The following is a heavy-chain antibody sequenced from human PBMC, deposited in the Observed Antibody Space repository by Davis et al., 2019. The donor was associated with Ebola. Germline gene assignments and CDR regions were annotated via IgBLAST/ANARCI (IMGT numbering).Heavy chain of an antibody. CDR3: AKDWADGSNLGLGGY. Sequence: GESLKISCVASGFTFSSYGMHWVRQAPGKGLEWVAVISYDGSNKYYSDSVKDRFTISRDNSKNTLYLQMNSLRAEDSAVYYCAKDWADGSNLGLGGYWGQGTLVTVSS. CDR2: ISYDGSNK. V-gene: IGHV3-30*18. CDR1: GFTFSSYG. D-gene: IGHD5-24*01. J-gene: IGHJ4*02.